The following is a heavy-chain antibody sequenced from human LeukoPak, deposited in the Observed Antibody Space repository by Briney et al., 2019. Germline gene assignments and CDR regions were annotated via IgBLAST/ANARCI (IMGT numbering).Heavy chain of an antibody. J-gene: IGHJ4*02. CDR1: GFTFSSYG. CDR2: IWYDGSNK. D-gene: IGHD4-17*01. Sequence: GGSLRLSCAASGFTFSSYGMHWVRQAPGKGLEWVAVIWYDGSNKYYADSVKGRFTISRDNSKNTLYLQMNSLRAEDTAVYYCARDRVHLAQKFMTRVSYYFDYWGQGTLVTVSS. V-gene: IGHV3-33*01. CDR3: ARDRVHLAQKFMTRVSYYFDY.